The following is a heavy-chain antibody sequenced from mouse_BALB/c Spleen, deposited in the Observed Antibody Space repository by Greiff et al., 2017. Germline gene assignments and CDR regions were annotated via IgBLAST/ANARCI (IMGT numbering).Heavy chain of an antibody. Sequence: VQLQQSGAELVKPGASVKLSCTASGFNIKDTYMHWVKQRPEQGLEWIGRIDPANGNTKYDPKFQGKATITADTSSNTAYLQLSSLTSEDTAVYYCARWGDRGLRPYLDYWGQGTTLTVSS. CDR3: ARWGDRGLRPYLDY. J-gene: IGHJ2*01. V-gene: IGHV14-3*02. D-gene: IGHD2-4*01. CDR1: GFNIKDTY. CDR2: IDPANGNT.